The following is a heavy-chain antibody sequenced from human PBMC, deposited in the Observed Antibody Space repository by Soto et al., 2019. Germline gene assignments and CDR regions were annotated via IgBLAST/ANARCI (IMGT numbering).Heavy chain of an antibody. V-gene: IGHV3-53*01. CDR2: IYSGGST. CDR3: ARDSYSTGAGNYYYGMDV. CDR1: GFSVSTNY. J-gene: IGHJ6*02. D-gene: IGHD4-4*01. Sequence: GGSLRLSCAASGFSVSTNYMTWVRQAPGKGLEWVSVIYSGGSTYYADSVKGRFTISRDNSKNTLHLQMNSLRAEDTAVYYCARDSYSTGAGNYYYGMDVWGQGTTVTVSS.